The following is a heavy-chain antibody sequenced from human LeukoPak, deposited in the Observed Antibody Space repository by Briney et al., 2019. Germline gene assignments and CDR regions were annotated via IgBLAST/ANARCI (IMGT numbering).Heavy chain of an antibody. J-gene: IGHJ3*02. V-gene: IGHV5-51*01. CDR2: IYPGDSDT. CDR1: GYSFTSYW. CDR3: ARQFRWEPSRGAFDI. D-gene: IGHD1-26*01. Sequence: GESLKISCKGSGYSFTSYWIGWVRQMPGKGLEWMGIIYPGDSDTRYSPSFQGQVTISADKSISTAYLQWSSLKASDTAMYYCARQFRWEPSRGAFDIWGQGTMVTVSS.